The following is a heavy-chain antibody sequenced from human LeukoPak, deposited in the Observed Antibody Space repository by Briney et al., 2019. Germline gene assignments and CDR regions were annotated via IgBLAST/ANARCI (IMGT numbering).Heavy chain of an antibody. CDR1: GYIFTSYW. Sequence: GESLQISCKGSGYIFTSYWIGWVRQMPGKGLEWMGIIYPGDSDTRYSSSFQGQVTISADKSISTAYLQWSSLKASDTAMYYCATLGVRSGSYYYFDYWGQGTLVTVSS. D-gene: IGHD1-26*01. CDR2: IYPGDSDT. CDR3: ATLGVRSGSYYYFDY. V-gene: IGHV5-51*01. J-gene: IGHJ4*02.